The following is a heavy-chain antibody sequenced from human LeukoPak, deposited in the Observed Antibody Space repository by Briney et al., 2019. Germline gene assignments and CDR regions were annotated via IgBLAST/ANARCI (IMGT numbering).Heavy chain of an antibody. CDR2: IYTTGPA. D-gene: IGHD5-18*01. Sequence: PSETLSLTCAVSGGSISTYSWGWIRQPAGKRPEWIGRIYTTGPATHNPSLESRVTMSLDTSKNQFSLNLNSVTAADTAMYYCTRGLYTAVPVYWGQGILVTVSS. CDR3: TRGLYTAVPVY. V-gene: IGHV4-59*10. CDR1: GGSISTYS. J-gene: IGHJ4*02.